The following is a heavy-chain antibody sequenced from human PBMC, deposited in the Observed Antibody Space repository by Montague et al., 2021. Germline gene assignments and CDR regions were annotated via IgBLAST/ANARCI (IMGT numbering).Heavy chain of an antibody. D-gene: IGHD3-10*01. CDR3: AIDGPRTYGGDYLDY. J-gene: IGHJ4*02. CDR1: GGSITSSHYH. CDR2: NYYRGNT. Sequence: SETLSLTCTVSGGSITSSHYHWGWIRQSPGKGLEWIGSNYYRGNTYYNPSLKSRVALSIDTSKNQFSLKMNSVTAADTAVYYCAIDGPRTYGGDYLDYWGQGALVTVSA. V-gene: IGHV4-39*02.